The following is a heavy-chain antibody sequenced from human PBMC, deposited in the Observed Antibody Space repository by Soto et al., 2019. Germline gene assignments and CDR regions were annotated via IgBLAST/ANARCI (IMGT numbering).Heavy chain of an antibody. V-gene: IGHV1-2*02. CDR3: ARGGGVGVAGSAAFDM. Sequence: QLHLVQSGAVVKKPGASVTVSCSASGYPVTAYYMHWVRQAPGRGLEWMGGINPATGAAKYTQTFQGRVTLTRAPSTSTVFMELSGLTSEATAVFYWARGGGVGVAGSAAFDMWGQGTLVTVSS. CDR2: INPATGAA. J-gene: IGHJ3*02. CDR1: GYPVTAYY. D-gene: IGHD3-3*01.